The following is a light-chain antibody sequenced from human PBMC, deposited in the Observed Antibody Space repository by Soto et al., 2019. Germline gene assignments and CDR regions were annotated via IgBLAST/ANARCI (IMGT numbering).Light chain of an antibody. J-gene: IGKJ1*01. Sequence: IVLTQSPGTLSLSPGERATLSCRTSQSVSNTYVAWYQQKPGQAPRLLIYGASNRATGTPDRFSGSGSGTDFTLTISRLEPEDFAVYSCQQYGSAPRTFGQGTNVEI. CDR1: QSVSNTY. V-gene: IGKV3-20*01. CDR3: QQYGSAPRT. CDR2: GAS.